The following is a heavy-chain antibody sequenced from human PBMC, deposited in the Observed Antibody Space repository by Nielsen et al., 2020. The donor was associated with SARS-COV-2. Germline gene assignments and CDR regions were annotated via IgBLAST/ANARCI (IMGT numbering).Heavy chain of an antibody. CDR1: GFSLSTSGVG. CDR3: ARIYGVIPFDY. Sequence: SGPTLVKPTQTLTLTCTFSGFSLSTSGVGVGWIRQPPGKALEWLALIYWDDDKRYSPSLKTRLTISKDTSKNQVVLTMTNMDPVDTATYYCARIYGVIPFDYWGQGTLVTVSS. CDR2: IYWDDDK. D-gene: IGHD3-16*02. V-gene: IGHV2-5*02. J-gene: IGHJ4*02.